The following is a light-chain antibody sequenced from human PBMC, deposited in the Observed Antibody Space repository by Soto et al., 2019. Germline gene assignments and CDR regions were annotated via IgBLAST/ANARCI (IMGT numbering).Light chain of an antibody. Sequence: QSVLTQPASVSGSPGQSITISCSGTSSDVGGYDHVSWYQHHPGEAPKLMIYEVSYRPSGVSTRFSGSKSGNTASLTISGLQAEDEADYYCLLYYGGPQLDWVFGGGTKLTVL. CDR1: SSDVGGYDH. CDR3: LLYYGGPQLDWV. V-gene: IGLV2-14*01. CDR2: EVS. J-gene: IGLJ3*02.